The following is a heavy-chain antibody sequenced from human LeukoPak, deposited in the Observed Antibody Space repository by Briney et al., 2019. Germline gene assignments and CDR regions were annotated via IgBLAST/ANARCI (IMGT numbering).Heavy chain of an antibody. Sequence: GESLKISCKASGYTFSNYWIGWVRQMPGKGLEWMGIIYPGDSDTRYSPSFQGQVTISADKSISTAYLQWSSLKASDTAMYYCARDGASYYDSSGYPYFDYWGQGTLVTVSS. D-gene: IGHD3-22*01. CDR3: ARDGASYYDSSGYPYFDY. CDR1: GYTFSNYW. CDR2: IYPGDSDT. V-gene: IGHV5-51*01. J-gene: IGHJ4*02.